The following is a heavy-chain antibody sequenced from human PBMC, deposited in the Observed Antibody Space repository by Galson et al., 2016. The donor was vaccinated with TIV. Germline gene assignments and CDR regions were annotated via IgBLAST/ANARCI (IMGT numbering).Heavy chain of an antibody. V-gene: IGHV3-23*01. CDR1: GFIFSNYP. J-gene: IGHJ4*02. Sequence: SLRLSCAASGFIFSNYPMSWVRQAPGKGLEWVSAISSGGGVYTHYADSVGGRFTISRDNSKNTLYLQMNSPRVEDTAVYYCAKHTADYRKTLDYWGQGTLVTVSS. CDR2: ISSGGGVYT. CDR3: AKHTADYRKTLDY. D-gene: IGHD4/OR15-4a*01.